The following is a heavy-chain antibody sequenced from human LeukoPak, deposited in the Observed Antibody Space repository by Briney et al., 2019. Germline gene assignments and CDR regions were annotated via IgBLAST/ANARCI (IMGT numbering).Heavy chain of an antibody. V-gene: IGHV3-33*08. Sequence: GGSLRLSCAASGLTFSRYDMHWVRQAPGEGLEWVAVIWYDGSEKYYADSVKGRFTISRDNSKNTLFLQMNSLRAEDTAVYYCARDYGTTTTTKRWGCFDYWGQGALVTVSS. D-gene: IGHD4-11*01. J-gene: IGHJ4*02. CDR2: IWYDGSEK. CDR3: ARDYGTTTTTKRWGCFDY. CDR1: GLTFSRYD.